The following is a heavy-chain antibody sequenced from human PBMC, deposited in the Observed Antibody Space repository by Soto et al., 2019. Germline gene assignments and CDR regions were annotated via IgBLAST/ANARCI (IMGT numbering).Heavy chain of an antibody. CDR1: GYTFTSYG. CDR2: ISAYNGNT. Sequence: QVQLVQSGAEVKKPGASVKVSCKASGYTFTSYGISCVRQAPGQGLEWMGCISAYNGNTNYAQKLQGRVTMTTDTSTSTAYMELRSLRSDDTAVYYCARVRDPGSPGGYYYYYMDVWGKGTTVTVSS. CDR3: ARVRDPGSPGGYYYYYMDV. D-gene: IGHD3-10*01. V-gene: IGHV1-18*01. J-gene: IGHJ6*03.